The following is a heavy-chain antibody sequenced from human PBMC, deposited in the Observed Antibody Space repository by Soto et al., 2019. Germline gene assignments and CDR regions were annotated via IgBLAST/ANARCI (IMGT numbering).Heavy chain of an antibody. V-gene: IGHV4-30-4*01. J-gene: IGHJ2*01. D-gene: IGHD3-10*01. CDR1: GGSISSGDYY. Sequence: QVQLQESGPGLVKPSQTLSLTCTVSGGSISSGDYYWSWIRQPPGKGLEWIGYIYYSGSTYYNPSLKSRVTISVDTSKNQFSLKLSSVTAADTAVYYCSRFRGFENWYFDLWGRGTLVTVSS. CDR2: IYYSGST. CDR3: SRFRGFENWYFDL.